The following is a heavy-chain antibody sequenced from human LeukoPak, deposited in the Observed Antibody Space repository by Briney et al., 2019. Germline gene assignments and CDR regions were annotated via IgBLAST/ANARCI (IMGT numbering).Heavy chain of an antibody. D-gene: IGHD3-22*01. Sequence: ASVKVSCKASGYTFTSYGISWVQQAPGQGLEWMGWISAYNGNTNYAQKLQGRVTMTTDTSTSTAYMELRSLRSDDTAVYYRARDGHSSGYRTRNFDYWGQGTLVTVSS. CDR1: GYTFTSYG. CDR3: ARDGHSSGYRTRNFDY. V-gene: IGHV1-18*01. CDR2: ISAYNGNT. J-gene: IGHJ4*02.